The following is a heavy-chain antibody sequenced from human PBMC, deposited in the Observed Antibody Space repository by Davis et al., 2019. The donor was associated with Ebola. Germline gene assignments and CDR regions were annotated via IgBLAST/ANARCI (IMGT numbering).Heavy chain of an antibody. V-gene: IGHV4-34*01. Sequence: PGGSLRLSCAVYGGSFSGYYWSWIRQPPGKGLEWIGEINHSGSTNYNPSLKSRVTISVATSKNQFSLKLTSVTAADTAVYYCVSDVNYPGSGSWNYWGQGTLVSVSS. J-gene: IGHJ4*02. CDR2: INHSGST. CDR1: GGSFSGYY. CDR3: VSDVNYPGSGSWNY. D-gene: IGHD3-10*01.